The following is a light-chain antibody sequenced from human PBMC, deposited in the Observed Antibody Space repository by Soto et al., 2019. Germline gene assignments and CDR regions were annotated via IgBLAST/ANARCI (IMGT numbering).Light chain of an antibody. CDR3: QKYNNAPLT. Sequence: DIQMTQSPSSLSASVGDRVTIACRASQGISKYLAWYQQKPGKVPKLLIYAASILQSGVPSRYSGSGSGTDFTLTISSLQPEDVATYYCQKYNNAPLTFGGGTKVEIK. V-gene: IGKV1-27*01. J-gene: IGKJ4*01. CDR1: QGISKY. CDR2: AAS.